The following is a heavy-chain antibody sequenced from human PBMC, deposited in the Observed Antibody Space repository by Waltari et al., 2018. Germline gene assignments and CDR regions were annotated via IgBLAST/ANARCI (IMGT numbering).Heavy chain of an antibody. D-gene: IGHD3-9*01. J-gene: IGHJ6*02. V-gene: IGHV3-33*01. CDR1: GFTCSSYG. Sequence: QVQLVQSGGGVVQPGRSLRLSCAASGFTCSSYGMHWVRQAPGKGLDWVEVMWYDGSNVYYSDSVKGRFTISRDNSKNTLYLQMNSLRAEDTAVYYCARYFAYYGMDVWGQGTTVTVSS. CDR2: MWYDGSNV. CDR3: ARYFAYYGMDV.